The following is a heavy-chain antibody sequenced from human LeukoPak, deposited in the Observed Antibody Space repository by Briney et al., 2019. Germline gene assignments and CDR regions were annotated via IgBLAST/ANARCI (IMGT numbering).Heavy chain of an antibody. V-gene: IGHV4-61*08. CDR1: GGSISSGDYY. D-gene: IGHD2/OR15-2a*01. J-gene: IGHJ4*02. CDR3: AGHHPRNTVDF. Sequence: SETLSLTCTVSGGSISSGDYYWSWIRQPPGKGLEWIAHISDIGSINYNPSLKSRVTISLDTSKNQFSLKLSSVTAADTAVYYCAGHHPRNTVDFWGQGTLVTVSS. CDR2: ISDIGSI.